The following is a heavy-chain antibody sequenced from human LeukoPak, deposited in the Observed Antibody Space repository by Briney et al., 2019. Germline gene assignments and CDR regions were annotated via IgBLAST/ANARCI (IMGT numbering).Heavy chain of an antibody. D-gene: IGHD3-3*01. CDR1: GGSISSYY. Sequence: SETLSLTCTVSGGSISSYYWSWIRQPPGKGLEWLGYIYYSGSTNYNPSLKSRVTISLDTSKNQFSLKLSSVTAADTAVYYCARAHSHKSVSWSGYFTYYYYMDVWGKGTTVTVSS. CDR2: IYYSGST. CDR3: ARAHSHKSVSWSGYFTYYYYMDV. J-gene: IGHJ6*03. V-gene: IGHV4-59*01.